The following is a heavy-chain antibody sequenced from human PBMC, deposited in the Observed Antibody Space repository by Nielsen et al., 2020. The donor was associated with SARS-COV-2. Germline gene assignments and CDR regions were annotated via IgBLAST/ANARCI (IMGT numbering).Heavy chain of an antibody. J-gene: IGHJ6*02. CDR1: GYTFKNYW. CDR3: ARLQSSTGGGMDV. D-gene: IGHD2-2*01. Sequence: GESLKISCKGSGYTFKNYWIVWVRQMPGKGLEWMGIIDPSDSDARYSPSFQGQVTISADKSITTAYLQWNSLQASDSAMYYCARLQSSTGGGMDVWGQGTAVTVSS. CDR2: IDPSDSDA. V-gene: IGHV5-51*01.